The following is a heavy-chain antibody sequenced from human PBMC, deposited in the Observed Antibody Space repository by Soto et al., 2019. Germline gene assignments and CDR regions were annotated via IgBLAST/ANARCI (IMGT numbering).Heavy chain of an antibody. CDR3: ARGVDAGVDV. CDR2: MSPNSGAT. CDR1: GYTFTSYD. Sequence: QVPLVQSGAEVTKPGASVKVSCKASGYTFTSYDINWVRQATGQGLEWMGWMSPNSGATGYAKKFQGRVTMTRDTSISTAYMELSNLRSEDTAIYYCARGVDAGVDVWGQGSTVTVSS. V-gene: IGHV1-8*01. J-gene: IGHJ6*02. D-gene: IGHD1-1*01.